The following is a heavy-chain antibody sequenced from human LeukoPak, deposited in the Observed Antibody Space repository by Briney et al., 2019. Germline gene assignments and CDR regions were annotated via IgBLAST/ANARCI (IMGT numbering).Heavy chain of an antibody. V-gene: IGHV3-7*01. D-gene: IGHD1-26*01. J-gene: IGHJ4*02. CDR3: ARVGAWDLQRVFDY. CDR1: GFWLGDYW. CDR2: IKQDGAEK. Sequence: RGSLRLSCAASGFWLGDYWMTWARHVPGKGLERVANIKQDGAEKHYAESVEGRFIISRDNAKNSLYLEMDSLKVEDTAVYYCARVGAWDLQRVFDYWGQGTLVTVSS.